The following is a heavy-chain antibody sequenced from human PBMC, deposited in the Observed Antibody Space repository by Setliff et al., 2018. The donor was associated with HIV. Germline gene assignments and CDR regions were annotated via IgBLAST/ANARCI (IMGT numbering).Heavy chain of an antibody. CDR2: SHNNGNT. D-gene: IGHD2-15*01. J-gene: IGHJ5*01. CDR3: ARQGSWLDS. V-gene: IGHV4-59*08. CDR1: GASISDYY. Sequence: SETLSLTCTVSGASISDYYWSWIRQPPGEGLEWIGYSHNNGNTHYNPSLKSRVTISVDTSKNHVSLRLNSVTAADTAVYYCARQGSWLDSWGQGTLVTVSS.